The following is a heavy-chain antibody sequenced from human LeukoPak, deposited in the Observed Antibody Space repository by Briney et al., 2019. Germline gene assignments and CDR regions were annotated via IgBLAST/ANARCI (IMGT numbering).Heavy chain of an antibody. D-gene: IGHD3-10*01. Sequence: SETLSLTCTVSGGSISSSSYYWGWIRQPPGKGLEWIGSIYYSGSTYYNPSLKSRVTISVDTSKNQFSLKLSSVTAADTAVYYCARDYGLSWFNPWGQGTLVTVSS. J-gene: IGHJ5*02. V-gene: IGHV4-39*07. CDR2: IYYSGST. CDR1: GGSISSSSYY. CDR3: ARDYGLSWFNP.